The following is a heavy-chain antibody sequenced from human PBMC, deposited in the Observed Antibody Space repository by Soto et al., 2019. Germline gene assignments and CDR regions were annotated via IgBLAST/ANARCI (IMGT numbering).Heavy chain of an antibody. V-gene: IGHV3-64D*08. D-gene: IGHD6-25*01. CDR1: GFTFSSYA. CDR2: ISSNGGST. J-gene: IGHJ4*02. CDR3: VKDSEAAAGNFDY. Sequence: GGSLRLSCSASGFTFSSYAMHWVRQAPGKGLEYVSAISSNGGSTYYADSVKSRFTISRDNSKNTLYLQMSSLRAEDTAVYYCVKDSEAAAGNFDYWGQGSLVTVSS.